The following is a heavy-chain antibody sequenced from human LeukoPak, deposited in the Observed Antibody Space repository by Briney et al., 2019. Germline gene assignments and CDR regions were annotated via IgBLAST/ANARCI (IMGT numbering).Heavy chain of an antibody. Sequence: GGSLRLSCAASGFTFSSYSMNWVRQAPGKGLEWVSSISSSSSYIYYADSVKGRFTISRDNAKNSLYLQMNSLRAEDTAVYYCARAYSYCSSTSCYAFDYWGQGTLVTVSS. J-gene: IGHJ4*02. CDR1: GFTFSSYS. V-gene: IGHV3-21*01. D-gene: IGHD2-2*01. CDR2: ISSSSSYI. CDR3: ARAYSYCSSTSCYAFDY.